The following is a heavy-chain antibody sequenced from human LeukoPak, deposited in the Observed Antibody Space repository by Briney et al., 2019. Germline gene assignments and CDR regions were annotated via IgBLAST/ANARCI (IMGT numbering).Heavy chain of an antibody. CDR1: GGSFSGYY. V-gene: IGHV4-34*01. CDR2: INHSGSL. J-gene: IGHJ4*02. CDR3: AREGHSGYDSLDY. Sequence: SETLSLTCAVSGGSFSGYYWSWIRQPPGKGLEWIGEINHSGSLNYNASLKSRVSISADTSKNQFSLKLTSVTASDTAVYYCAREGHSGYDSLDYWGQGTLVTVSS. D-gene: IGHD5-12*01.